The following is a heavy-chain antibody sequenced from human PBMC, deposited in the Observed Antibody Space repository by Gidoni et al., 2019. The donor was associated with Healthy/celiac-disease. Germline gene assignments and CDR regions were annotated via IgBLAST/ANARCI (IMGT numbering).Heavy chain of an antibody. V-gene: IGHV2-5*02. CDR2: IYWDDDK. D-gene: IGHD3-22*01. Sequence: QITLKESGPTLVKPTQTLTLTCPFSGFSLSTSGVGVGWIRQPPGKALEWLALIYWDDDKRYSPSLKSRLTITKDTSKNQVVLTMTNIDPVDTATYYCAHRSIDYYDSSGYYLAWGQGTLVTVSS. J-gene: IGHJ5*02. CDR3: AHRSIDYYDSSGYYLA. CDR1: GFSLSTSGVG.